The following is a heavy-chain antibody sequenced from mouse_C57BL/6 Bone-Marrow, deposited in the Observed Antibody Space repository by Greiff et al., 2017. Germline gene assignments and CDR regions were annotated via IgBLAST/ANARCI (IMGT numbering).Heavy chain of an antibody. J-gene: IGHJ2*01. V-gene: IGHV1-26*01. CDR2: INPNNGGT. Sequence: EVQLQQSGPELVKPGASVKISCKASGYTFTDYYMNWVKQSHGKSLEWIGDINPNNGGTSYNQKFKGKATLTVDKSSSTAYMELRSLTSEDSAVYYCARGSGYYKEFDYWGKGTTLTVSS. D-gene: IGHD2-3*01. CDR3: ARGSGYYKEFDY. CDR1: GYTFTDYY.